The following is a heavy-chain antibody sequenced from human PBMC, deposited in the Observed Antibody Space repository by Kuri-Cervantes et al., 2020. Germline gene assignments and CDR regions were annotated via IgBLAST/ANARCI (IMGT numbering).Heavy chain of an antibody. CDR1: GYTFTSYD. CDR2: IIPIFGTA. J-gene: IGHJ4*02. CDR3: ARESSKDYYDSSGYYLVY. D-gene: IGHD3-22*01. Sequence: GGSLRLSCKASGYTFTSYDINWVRQAPGQGLEWMGGIIPIFGTANYAQKFQGRVTITADESTSTAYMELSSLRSEDTAVYYCARESSKDYYDSSGYYLVYWGQGTLVTVSS. V-gene: IGHV1-69*01.